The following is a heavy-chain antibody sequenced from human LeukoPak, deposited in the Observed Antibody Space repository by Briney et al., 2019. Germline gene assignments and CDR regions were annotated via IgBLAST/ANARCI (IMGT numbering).Heavy chain of an antibody. CDR3: ARRETVATKRGWFDP. D-gene: IGHD5-12*01. Sequence: SETLSLTCTVSGGSISSYYWSWIRQPPGKGLEWIGEINHSGSTNYNPSLKSRVTISVDTSKNQFSLKLSSVTAADTAVYYCARRETVATKRGWFDPWGQGTLVTVSS. CDR1: GGSISSYY. V-gene: IGHV4-34*01. J-gene: IGHJ5*02. CDR2: INHSGST.